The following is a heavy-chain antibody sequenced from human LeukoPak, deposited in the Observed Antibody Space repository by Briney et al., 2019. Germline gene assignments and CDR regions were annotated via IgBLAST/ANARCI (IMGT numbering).Heavy chain of an antibody. CDR3: ARDYYDSSGSYGWAFDI. CDR1: GYTFTSYG. J-gene: IGHJ3*02. CDR2: ISAYNGNT. V-gene: IGHV1-18*01. Sequence: ASVNVSCTASGYTFTSYGISWVRQAPGQGLEWMGWISAYNGNTNYAQKLQGRVTMTTDTSTSTAYMELRSLRSDDTAVYYCARDYYDSSGSYGWAFDIWGQGTMVTVSS. D-gene: IGHD3-22*01.